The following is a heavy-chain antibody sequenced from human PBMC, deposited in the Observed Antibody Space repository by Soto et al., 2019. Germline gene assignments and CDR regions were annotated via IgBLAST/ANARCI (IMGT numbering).Heavy chain of an antibody. Sequence: EVQLLESGGGLVQPGGSLRLSCAASGFSFSTYPMVWVRQAQGKRLEAISSISGSGDKTYYKDSVRGRFTISRDNSKNTVDMQMSSLRPEDTAVYYCAKILSTVTSYYYGMDAWGQGTTVTVSS. J-gene: IGHJ6*02. CDR2: ISGSGDKT. CDR3: AKILSTVTSYYYGMDA. D-gene: IGHD4-17*01. CDR1: GFSFSTYP. V-gene: IGHV3-23*01.